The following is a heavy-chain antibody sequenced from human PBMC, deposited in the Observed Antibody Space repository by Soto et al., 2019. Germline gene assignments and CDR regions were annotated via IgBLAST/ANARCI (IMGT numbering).Heavy chain of an antibody. J-gene: IGHJ6*02. Sequence: QVQLVESRGGVVQPGRSLRLSCAASGFTFSRFAMHWVRQAPGKGLEWVAVIWSDGNYNYYGDSVKGRFTVSRDNSNNTLNLQMNSLRAEDTADYYCAKERAAARLDTYYYGMDVWGQGTTVTVSS. CDR3: AKERAAARLDTYYYGMDV. CDR1: GFTFSRFA. D-gene: IGHD6-13*01. CDR2: IWSDGNYN. V-gene: IGHV3-30*18.